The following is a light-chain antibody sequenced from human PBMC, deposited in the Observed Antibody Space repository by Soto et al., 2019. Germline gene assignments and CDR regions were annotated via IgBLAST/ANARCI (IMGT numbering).Light chain of an antibody. J-gene: IGLJ1*01. V-gene: IGLV2-14*01. CDR1: NSDVGGYNY. Sequence: QSALTQPASVSGSPGQSITISCTGTNSDVGGYNYVSWYQQHPGKAPKLMIYEVGNRPSGVSNRFSGSKSGNTASLTISGLQAEDEADYYCSSYTSSSTLYVFGTGTKLTVL. CDR3: SSYTSSSTLYV. CDR2: EVG.